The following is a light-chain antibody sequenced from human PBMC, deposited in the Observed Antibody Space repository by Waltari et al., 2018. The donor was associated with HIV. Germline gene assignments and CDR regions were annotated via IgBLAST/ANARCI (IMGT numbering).Light chain of an antibody. Sequence: IQMTQSPSILSDSVGDRVTITCRASQNVESWLAWYQQRPGRAPKLLIYKASTLEYGVPARFTGSGSGTNFTLTINSLQPDDFATYYCQQYNSDFYTFGLGTRLDLK. CDR3: QQYNSDFYT. J-gene: IGKJ2*01. CDR1: QNVESW. CDR2: KAS. V-gene: IGKV1-5*03.